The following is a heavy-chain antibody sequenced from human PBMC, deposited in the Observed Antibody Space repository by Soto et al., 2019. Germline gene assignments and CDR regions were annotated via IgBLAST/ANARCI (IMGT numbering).Heavy chain of an antibody. J-gene: IGHJ6*02. D-gene: IGHD3-3*01. CDR3: ARDVTDFWSGHEGMDV. CDR2: IYYSGST. V-gene: IGHV4-31*03. Sequence: PSETLSLTCTVSGGSISNGGYYWTWLRQHPGKGLEWIGYIYYSGSTYYNPSLKSRVTISVDTSKNQFSLKLTSVTAADTAVYYYARDVTDFWSGHEGMDVWGQGTTVTVSS. CDR1: GGSISNGGYY.